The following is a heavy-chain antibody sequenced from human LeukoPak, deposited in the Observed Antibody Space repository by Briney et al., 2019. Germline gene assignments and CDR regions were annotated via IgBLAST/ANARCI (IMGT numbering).Heavy chain of an antibody. V-gene: IGHV3-48*01. D-gene: IGHD3-22*01. CDR3: ARVFTMIVVVDY. CDR1: GFTFSSYS. CDR2: LSSSSSTI. J-gene: IGHJ4*02. Sequence: SGGSLRLSCAASGFTFSSYSMNWVRQAPGKGLEWVSYLSSSSSTIYYADSVKGRFTISGDNAKNSLYLQMNSLRAEDTAVYYCARVFTMIVVVDYWGQGTLVTVSS.